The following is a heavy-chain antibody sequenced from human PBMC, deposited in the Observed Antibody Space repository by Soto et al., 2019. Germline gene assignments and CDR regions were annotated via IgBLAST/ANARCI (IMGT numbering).Heavy chain of an antibody. CDR3: AKDHVGHDFWSGYYSPYYYYYGMDV. CDR1: GFTVSSNY. J-gene: IGHJ6*02. CDR2: IYSGGST. V-gene: IGHV3-53*01. D-gene: IGHD3-3*01. Sequence: GGSLSLSCAASGFTVSSNYMSWVRQAPGKGLEWVSVIYSGGSTYYADSVKGWFTISRDNSKNTLYLQMNSLRAEDTAVYYCAKDHVGHDFWSGYYSPYYYYYGMDVWGQGTTVTVSS.